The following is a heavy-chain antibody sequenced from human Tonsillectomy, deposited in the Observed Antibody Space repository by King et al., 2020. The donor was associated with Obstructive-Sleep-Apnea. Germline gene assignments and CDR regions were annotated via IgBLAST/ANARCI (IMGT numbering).Heavy chain of an antibody. CDR2: IYYSGST. V-gene: IGHV4-39*07. Sequence: QLQESGPGLVKPSETLSLTCTVSGGSFSSSSYYWGWIRQPPGKGLEGIGGIYYSGSTYYNPSLKSRVTISVDTSKNQFSLKLRSVTAADTAVYYCARAAHDFWSGYYPDYWGQGTLVTVSS. D-gene: IGHD3-3*01. J-gene: IGHJ4*02. CDR1: GGSFSSSSYY. CDR3: ARAAHDFWSGYYPDY.